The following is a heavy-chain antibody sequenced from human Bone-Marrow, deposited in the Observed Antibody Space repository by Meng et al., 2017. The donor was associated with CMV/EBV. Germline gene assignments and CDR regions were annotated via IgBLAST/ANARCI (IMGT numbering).Heavy chain of an antibody. V-gene: IGHV3-21*01. J-gene: IGHJ3*02. CDR1: GFTFSMYS. Sequence: GESLKISCAASGFTFSMYSMNWVRQAPGKELEWVSYISSSSTYIYYADSVKGRFTISRDNAEKSLYLQMNSLTAEDTAMYYCAKVDRGPAAPRNDAFDTWGQGTMVTVSS. D-gene: IGHD2-2*01. CDR3: AKVDRGPAAPRNDAFDT. CDR2: ISSSSTYI.